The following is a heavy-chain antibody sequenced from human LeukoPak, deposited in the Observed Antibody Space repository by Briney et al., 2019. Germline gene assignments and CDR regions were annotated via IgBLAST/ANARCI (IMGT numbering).Heavy chain of an antibody. Sequence: SETLSLTCTVSGGSISSFYWSWIRQPAGKGMEWIGRIYPSGNTNYNPSLQSRVTISVDTSKNQFSLKLSSVTAADTAVYYCASAPLFTVTTLYYYYYMDVWGKGTTVTVSS. V-gene: IGHV4-4*07. J-gene: IGHJ6*03. D-gene: IGHD4-11*01. CDR1: GGSISSFY. CDR3: ASAPLFTVTTLYYYYYMDV. CDR2: IYPSGNT.